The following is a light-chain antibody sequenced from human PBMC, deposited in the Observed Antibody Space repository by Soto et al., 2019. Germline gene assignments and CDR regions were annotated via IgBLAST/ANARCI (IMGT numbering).Light chain of an antibody. V-gene: IGKV3-11*01. CDR2: DAS. CDR3: QQRYNWPT. Sequence: EIFLTQSPATLSFSPGERSTLSCWASQGVGSKLVWYQQKPGQAPXXLIYDASNRATGIPARFSGSGSGTEFTLTISSLEPEDFALDDCQQRYNWPTFGQGTRLEIK. CDR1: QGVGSK. J-gene: IGKJ5*01.